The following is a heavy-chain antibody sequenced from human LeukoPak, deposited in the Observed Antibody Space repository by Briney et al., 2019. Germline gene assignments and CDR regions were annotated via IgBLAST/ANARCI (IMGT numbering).Heavy chain of an antibody. D-gene: IGHD6-19*01. CDR3: ARGLPYSSGWFYYYYYYGMDV. J-gene: IGHJ6*02. CDR1: GGSFSGYY. CDR2: INHSGST. Sequence: SETLSLTCAVYGGSFSGYYWSWIRQPPGKGLEWIGEINHSGSTNYNPSLKSRVTISVDTSKNQFSLKLSSVTAADTAVYYCARGLPYSSGWFYYYYYYGMDVWGQGTTVTLSS. V-gene: IGHV4-34*01.